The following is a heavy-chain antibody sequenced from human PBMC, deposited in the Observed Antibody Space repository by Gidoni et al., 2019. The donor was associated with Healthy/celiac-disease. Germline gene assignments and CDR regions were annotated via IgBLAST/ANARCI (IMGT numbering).Heavy chain of an antibody. CDR3: ARGGSGTLPPDY. CDR2: VIASTGYT. V-gene: IGHV1-18*04. D-gene: IGHD1-26*01. J-gene: IGHJ4*02. Sequence: QVQLVQSGADAKKPGASGKVSGKASGYPFTNYAITWVRQAHGQGLEGMGWVIASTGYTSYAQKLQARVTMSTDTSTSTAYLELTGRRSDATAVYWCARGGSGTLPPDYWGQGTLVPVSS. CDR1: GYPFTNYA.